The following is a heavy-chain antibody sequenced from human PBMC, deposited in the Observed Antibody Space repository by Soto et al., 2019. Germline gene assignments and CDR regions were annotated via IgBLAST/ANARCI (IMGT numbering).Heavy chain of an antibody. CDR1: GYTLTELS. Sequence: AASVKVSCKVSGYTLTELSMHWVRQAPGKGLEWMGGFDPEDGETIYAQKFQGRVTMTEDTSTDTAYVELSSLRSEDTAVYYCATEGSYYGDDDYWGQGTLVTVSS. D-gene: IGHD4-17*01. CDR2: FDPEDGET. V-gene: IGHV1-24*01. J-gene: IGHJ4*02. CDR3: ATEGSYYGDDDY.